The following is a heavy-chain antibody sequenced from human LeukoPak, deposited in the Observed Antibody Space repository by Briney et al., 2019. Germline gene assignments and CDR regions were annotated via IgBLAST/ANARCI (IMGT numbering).Heavy chain of an antibody. D-gene: IGHD2-15*01. V-gene: IGHV3-30*02. Sequence: GGSLRLSCAASGFTFSSYGMHWVRQAPGKGLEWVAFIRYDGSNKYYADSVKGRFTISRDNSKNTLYLQMNSLRAEDTAVYYCAKPKFGEGYCSGGSCYDYFDYWGQGTLVTVSS. CDR3: AKPKFGEGYCSGGSCYDYFDY. J-gene: IGHJ4*02. CDR2: IRYDGSNK. CDR1: GFTFSSYG.